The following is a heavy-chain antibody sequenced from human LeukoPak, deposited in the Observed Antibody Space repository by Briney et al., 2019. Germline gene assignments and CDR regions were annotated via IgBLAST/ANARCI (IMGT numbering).Heavy chain of an antibody. CDR2: IIPIFGTA. V-gene: IGHV1-69*01. CDR1: GGTYSSYA. CDR3: ARDSRDGYNYDQYYFDY. Sequence: SVKVSCKASGGTYSSYAISWVRQAPGQGLEWMGGIIPIFGTANYAQKFQGRVTITADESTSTAYMELSSLRSEDTAVYYCARDSRDGYNYDQYYFDYWGQGTLVTVSS. J-gene: IGHJ4*02. D-gene: IGHD5-24*01.